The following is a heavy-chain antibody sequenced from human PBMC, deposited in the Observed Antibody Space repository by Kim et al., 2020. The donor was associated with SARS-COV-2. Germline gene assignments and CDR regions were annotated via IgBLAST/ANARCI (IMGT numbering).Heavy chain of an antibody. J-gene: IGHJ5*02. V-gene: IGHV1-3*01. CDR1: GYTFTSYA. CDR3: ARGPPILQFFDSSLNWFDP. D-gene: IGHD3-9*01. Sequence: ASVKVSCKASGYTFTSYAIHWVRQAPGQGLEWMGWINAGNGNTKYSQKLQGRVTISRDTSARKAYMELSSLTSEDTAVYYCARGPPILQFFDSSLNWFDPWGQGTLVTVSS. CDR2: INAGNGNT.